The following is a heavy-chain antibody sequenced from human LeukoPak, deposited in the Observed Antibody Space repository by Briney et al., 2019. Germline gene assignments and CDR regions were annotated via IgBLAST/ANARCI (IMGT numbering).Heavy chain of an antibody. CDR2: ISWNSGSI. CDR1: GFTFDDYA. Sequence: PGGSLRLSCAASGFTFDDYAMHWVRQAPGKGLEWVSGISWNSGSIGYADSVKGRFTISRDNAKNSLYLQMNSLRAEDTAVYYCARDRVDYYDSSGYSDYWGQGTLVTVSS. J-gene: IGHJ4*02. D-gene: IGHD3-22*01. V-gene: IGHV3-9*01. CDR3: ARDRVDYYDSSGYSDY.